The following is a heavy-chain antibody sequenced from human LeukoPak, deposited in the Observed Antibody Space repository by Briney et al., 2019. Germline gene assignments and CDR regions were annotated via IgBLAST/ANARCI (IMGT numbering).Heavy chain of an antibody. J-gene: IGHJ4*02. CDR2: IKQDGSEK. CDR3: TTRGDTTMAQFDY. D-gene: IGHD5-18*01. V-gene: IGHV3-7*03. CDR1: GFTFGDYA. Sequence: GRSLRLSCTASGFTFGDYAMTWVRQAPGKGLEWVANIKQDGSEKYYVDSVKGRFTISRDNAKNSLYLQMNSLKTEDTAVYYCTTRGDTTMAQFDYWGQGTLVTVSS.